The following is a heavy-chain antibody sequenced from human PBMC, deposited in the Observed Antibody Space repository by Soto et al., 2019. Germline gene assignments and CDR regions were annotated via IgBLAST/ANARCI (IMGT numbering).Heavy chain of an antibody. CDR1: GFVFSDYA. V-gene: IGHV3-30*09. D-gene: IGHD4-4*01. Sequence: QVVLVESGGGVVQPGRSLRLSCAASGFVFSDYAMHWIRQAPGKGLEWLTFISFDGEDSYYADSVKGRFAISRDSSKNNLYLQMNCLRLEDTAVYYCARAEDGYSDFDYWGRGSLVTVSS. CDR3: ARAEDGYSDFDY. CDR2: ISFDGEDS. J-gene: IGHJ4*02.